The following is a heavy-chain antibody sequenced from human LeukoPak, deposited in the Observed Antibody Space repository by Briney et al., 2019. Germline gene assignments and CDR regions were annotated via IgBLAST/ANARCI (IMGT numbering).Heavy chain of an antibody. Sequence: SETLSLTCTVSGGSISSYYWSWIRQPPGKGLEWIGYLCYSGSTNYNPSLKSRVTISVDTSRNQFSLKLSSVTAADTAVYYCARGAAWFDPWGQGTLVTVSS. CDR3: ARGAAWFDP. J-gene: IGHJ5*02. CDR1: GGSISSYY. V-gene: IGHV4-59*01. CDR2: LCYSGST.